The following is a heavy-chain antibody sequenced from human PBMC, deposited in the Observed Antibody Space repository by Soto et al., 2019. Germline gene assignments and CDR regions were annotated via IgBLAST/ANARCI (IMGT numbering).Heavy chain of an antibody. CDR3: ARERYSSSGAYYYYGMDV. V-gene: IGHV4-61*01. D-gene: IGHD6-13*01. CDR1: GGSVSSGSYY. J-gene: IGHJ6*02. Sequence: ETLSLTCTVSGGSVSSGSYYWSWIRQPPGKGLEWIGYIYYSGSTNYNPSLKSRVTISVDTSKNQFSLKLSSVTAADTAVYYCARERYSSSGAYYYYGMDVWGQGNTVTVSS. CDR2: IYYSGST.